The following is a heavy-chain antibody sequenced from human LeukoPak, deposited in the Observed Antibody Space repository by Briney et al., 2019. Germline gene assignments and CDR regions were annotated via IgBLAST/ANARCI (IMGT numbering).Heavy chain of an antibody. CDR3: AKDSLADIDY. D-gene: IGHD3-16*01. Sequence: GGSLRLSCAASGFIFSTYGMYWVRQAPGKGLEWVAFIRHDGSIKNYADSVKGRSTISRDNSKNALYLQMNSLRAEDTAVYYCAKDSLADIDYWGQGTLVTVSS. CDR1: GFIFSTYG. J-gene: IGHJ4*02. V-gene: IGHV3-30*02. CDR2: IRHDGSIK.